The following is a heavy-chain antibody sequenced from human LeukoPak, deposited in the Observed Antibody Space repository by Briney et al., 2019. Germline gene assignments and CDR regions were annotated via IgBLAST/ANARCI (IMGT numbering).Heavy chain of an antibody. CDR2: ISSSSSYI. CDR3: ARDMRGGFDY. J-gene: IGHJ4*02. D-gene: IGHD2-2*01. Sequence: GGSLRLSCAASGFTFSSYSMNWVRQAPGEGLEWVSSISSSSSYIYYADSVKGRFTISRANAKNSLYLQMHSLRAEDTAVYYCARDMRGGFDYWGQGTLVTVSS. CDR1: GFTFSSYS. V-gene: IGHV3-21*01.